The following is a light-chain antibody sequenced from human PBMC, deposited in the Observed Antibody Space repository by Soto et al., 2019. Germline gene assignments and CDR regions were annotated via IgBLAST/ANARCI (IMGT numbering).Light chain of an antibody. V-gene: IGLV2-14*01. CDR1: SSDVGGYNY. J-gene: IGLJ1*01. Sequence: QSVLTQPGSESVSPGQSITISCTGTSSDVGGYNYVSWYQQHPGKAPQLMIYEVSNRPSGVSNRFSGSKTGNTASLTISGLQAEDEADYYCSSYTSSSTPYVFGTGTKVTVL. CDR2: EVS. CDR3: SSYTSSSTPYV.